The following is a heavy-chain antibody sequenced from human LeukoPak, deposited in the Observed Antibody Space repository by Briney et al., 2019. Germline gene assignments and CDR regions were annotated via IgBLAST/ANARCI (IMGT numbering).Heavy chain of an antibody. CDR1: GFPVSSNY. Sequence: PGGSLRLSCAASGFPVSSNYMSWVRQAPGKGLEWVSIIYSGGTSYYADSVKGRFTISRDNSKNTLYLQMNSLRAEDTAVYYCARWGGVTNFDYWGQGALVTVSP. CDR2: IYSGGTS. V-gene: IGHV3-53*01. D-gene: IGHD2-21*02. CDR3: ARWGGVTNFDY. J-gene: IGHJ4*02.